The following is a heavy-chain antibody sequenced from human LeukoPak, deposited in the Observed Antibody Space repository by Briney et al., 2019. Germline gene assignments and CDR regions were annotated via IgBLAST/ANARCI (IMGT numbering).Heavy chain of an antibody. J-gene: IGHJ4*02. D-gene: IGHD3-9*01. CDR2: ASYDGSNK. Sequence: GGSLRLSCAASGFAFRSYAMSWVRQAPGRGLEWVAVASYDGSNKYYADSVQGRFTISRDNSKNTLYLHMSSLRDDDTAIYYCARVKLLRYFDLWGQGTLVTVSS. CDR1: GFAFRSYA. CDR3: ARVKLLRYFDL. V-gene: IGHV3-30-3*01.